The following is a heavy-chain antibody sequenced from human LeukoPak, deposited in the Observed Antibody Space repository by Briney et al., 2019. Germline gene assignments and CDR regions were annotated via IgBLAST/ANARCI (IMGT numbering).Heavy chain of an antibody. J-gene: IGHJ4*02. D-gene: IGHD4-23*01. CDR2: IWYDGSNK. CDR3: ARDRQNYGGDY. Sequence: GGSLRLSCAASGYTFSSYGMHWVRQAPGKGLEWVAVIWYDGSNKYYADSVKGRFTISRDNSKNTLYLQMNSLRAEDTAVYYCARDRQNYGGDYWGQGTLVTVSS. CDR1: GYTFSSYG. V-gene: IGHV3-33*01.